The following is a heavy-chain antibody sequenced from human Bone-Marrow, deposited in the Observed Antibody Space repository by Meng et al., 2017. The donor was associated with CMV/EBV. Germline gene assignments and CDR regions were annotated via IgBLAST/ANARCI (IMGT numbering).Heavy chain of an antibody. D-gene: IGHD3-3*01. CDR3: AREKVVDFWSGYRSEGPFDP. CDR1: GGSISSYY. V-gene: IGHV4-59*01. CDR2: IYYSGST. Sequence: SETLSLTCTVSGGSISSYYWSWIRQPPGKGLEWIGYIYYSGSTNYNPSLKSRVTISVDTSKNQFFMKLSSVTAADTAVYYCAREKVVDFWSGYRSEGPFDPWGQATLVTVSS. J-gene: IGHJ5*02.